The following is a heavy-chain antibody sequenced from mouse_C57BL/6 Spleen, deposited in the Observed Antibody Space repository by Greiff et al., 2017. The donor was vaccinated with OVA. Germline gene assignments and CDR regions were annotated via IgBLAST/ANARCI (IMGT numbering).Heavy chain of an antibody. CDR1: GYAFSSSW. V-gene: IGHV1-82*01. Sequence: VQLQESGPELVKPGASVKISCKASGYAFSSSWMNWVKQRPGKGLEWIGRIYPGDGDTNYNGKFKGKATLTADKSSSTAYMQLSSLTSEDSAVYFCARWTTVVATDYAMEYWGQGTSVTVSS. CDR2: IYPGDGDT. J-gene: IGHJ4*01. D-gene: IGHD1-1*01. CDR3: ARWTTVVATDYAMEY.